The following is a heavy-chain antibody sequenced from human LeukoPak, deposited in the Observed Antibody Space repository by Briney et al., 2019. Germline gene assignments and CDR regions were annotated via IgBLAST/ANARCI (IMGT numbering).Heavy chain of an antibody. CDR3: ARVGVVPAAIPDGFDI. V-gene: IGHV3-53*01. D-gene: IGHD2-2*01. J-gene: IGHJ3*02. CDR2: IYSGGST. CDR1: GFTVSSNY. Sequence: GGSLRLSCAASGFTVSSNYMSWVRQAPGKGLEWVSVIYSGGSTYYADSVKGRFTISRDNSKNTLYLQMNSLTAEDTAVYYCARVGVVPAAIPDGFDIWAKGQWSPSPQ.